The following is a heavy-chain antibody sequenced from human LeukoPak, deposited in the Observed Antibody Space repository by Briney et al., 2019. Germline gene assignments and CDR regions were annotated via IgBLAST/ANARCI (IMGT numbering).Heavy chain of an antibody. J-gene: IGHJ5*02. CDR1: GYTFTSYY. V-gene: IGHV1-46*01. D-gene: IGHD1-26*01. Sequence: ASVKVSCNASGYTFTSYYMHWVRQAPGQGLEWMGLINPTGGSTGYAQKFQGRVTMTRDMSTSTDYMELSSLRSEDTAIYYCARDNSVGDNAWWFDPWGQGTLVTVSS. CDR2: INPTGGST. CDR3: ARDNSVGDNAWWFDP.